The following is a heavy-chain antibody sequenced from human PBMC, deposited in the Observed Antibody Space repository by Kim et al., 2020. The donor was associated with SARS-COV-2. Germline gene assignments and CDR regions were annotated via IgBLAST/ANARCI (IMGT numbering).Heavy chain of an antibody. CDR2: IYYSGST. D-gene: IGHD3-10*01. Sequence: SETLSLTCAVSGGSISSGGYSWSWIRQPPGKGLEWIGYIYYSGSTNYNLSLKSRVTISVYRSKNQFSLKLSSVTAADTAVYSCARGYVSGAPYGLDVWG. J-gene: IGHJ6*02. V-gene: IGHV4-30-2*01. CDR3: ARGYVSGAPYGLDV. CDR1: GGSISSGGYS.